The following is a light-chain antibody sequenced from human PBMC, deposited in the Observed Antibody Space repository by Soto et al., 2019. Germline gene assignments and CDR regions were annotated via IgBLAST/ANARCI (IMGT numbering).Light chain of an antibody. J-gene: IGKJ1*01. CDR3: QQRSSCT. V-gene: IGKV3-11*01. Sequence: EIVLTQSPATLSLSPGERATLSCRASQSVSSYLAWYQQKPGQAPRLLIYEASNRATGIPARFSGSGSGTDFTLTISSLEPEDFAVYYCQQRSSCTFGQGTKVEIK. CDR2: EAS. CDR1: QSVSSY.